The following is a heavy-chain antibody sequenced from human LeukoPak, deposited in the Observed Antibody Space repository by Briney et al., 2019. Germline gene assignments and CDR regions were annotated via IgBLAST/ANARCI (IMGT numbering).Heavy chain of an antibody. J-gene: IGHJ4*02. V-gene: IGHV4-38-2*02. CDR1: GYSMSSGYY. D-gene: IGHD4-11*01. CDR3: ARAAYTVIDY. CDR2: IYHSGST. Sequence: SETLSLTCTVSGYSMSSGYYWGWIRQPPGKGLEWIGSIYHSGSTYYNPSLKSRVTISVDTSKNQFSLKLSSVTAADTAVYYCARAAYTVIDYWGQGTLVTVSS.